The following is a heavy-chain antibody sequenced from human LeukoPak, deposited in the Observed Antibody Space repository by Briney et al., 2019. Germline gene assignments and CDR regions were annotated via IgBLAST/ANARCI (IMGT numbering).Heavy chain of an antibody. J-gene: IGHJ5*02. Sequence: VASVKVSCKASGGTFSSYAISWVRQAPGQGLEWMGGIIPIFGTANYAQKFQGRVTITADKSTSTAYMEMSRLRSEDTAVYYCARKVPNDSSGYYYRGQFDPWGQGTLVTVSS. CDR2: IIPIFGTA. V-gene: IGHV1-69*06. CDR3: ARKVPNDSSGYYYRGQFDP. CDR1: GGTFSSYA. D-gene: IGHD3-22*01.